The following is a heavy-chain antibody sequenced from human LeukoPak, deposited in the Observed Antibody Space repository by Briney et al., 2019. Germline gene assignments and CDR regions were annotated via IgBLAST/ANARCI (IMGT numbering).Heavy chain of an antibody. CDR2: IYTSGST. Sequence: SETLSLTCTVSGGSISSGSYYWSWIRQPAGKGLEWIGRIYTSGSTNYNPSHKSRVTISVDTSKNQFSLKLSSVTAADTAVYYCAREPNTVLDYWGQGTLVTVSS. CDR3: AREPNTVLDY. J-gene: IGHJ4*02. V-gene: IGHV4-61*02. CDR1: GGSISSGSYY. D-gene: IGHD4-11*01.